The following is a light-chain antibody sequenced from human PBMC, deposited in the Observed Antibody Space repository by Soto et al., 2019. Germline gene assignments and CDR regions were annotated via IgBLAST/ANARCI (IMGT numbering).Light chain of an antibody. CDR2: SNN. Sequence: QSALTQPPSASGTPGQRVSIPCSGSSSNIGSGGATVTWYQQLPGTAPKLIIFSNNQRPSGVPDRFSGSKSGTSASLAISGLQSEDEATYYCATWDDGLSGWLFGGGTQLTVL. CDR3: ATWDDGLSGWL. J-gene: IGLJ3*02. V-gene: IGLV1-44*01. CDR1: SSNIGSGGAT.